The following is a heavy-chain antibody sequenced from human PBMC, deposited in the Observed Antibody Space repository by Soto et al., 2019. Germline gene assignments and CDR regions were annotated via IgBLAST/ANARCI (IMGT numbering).Heavy chain of an antibody. CDR2: IYHSGST. V-gene: IGHV4-30-2*01. Sequence: TLSLTCAVSGGSISSGGYSWSWIRQPPGKGLEWIGYIYHSGSTYYNPSLKSRVTISVDRSKNQFSLKLSSVTAADTAVYYCARGDFWSGYFLDYWGQGTLVTVSS. CDR3: ARGDFWSGYFLDY. CDR1: GGSISSGGYS. D-gene: IGHD3-3*01. J-gene: IGHJ4*02.